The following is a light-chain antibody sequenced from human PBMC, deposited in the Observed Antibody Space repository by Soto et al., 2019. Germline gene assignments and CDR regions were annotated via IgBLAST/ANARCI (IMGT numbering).Light chain of an antibody. CDR1: QSVSSN. V-gene: IGKV3-15*01. J-gene: IGKJ1*01. CDR3: QQYNNWPAWT. CDR2: GAS. Sequence: EIVMTQSPATLSVSPGERATLSCRASQSVSSNLAWYQQKPGQAPRLIIYGASTRATGIPARFSGSGSGTEFTLTISSLQSEDFAVYYCQQYNNWPAWTFGQGTKVDI.